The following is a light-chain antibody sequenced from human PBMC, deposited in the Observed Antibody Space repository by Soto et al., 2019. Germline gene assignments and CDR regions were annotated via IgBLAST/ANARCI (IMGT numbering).Light chain of an antibody. V-gene: IGLV2-14*03. CDR3: YSCSRNSDTRYV. CDR2: DVS. CDR1: SRDIGASNY. Sequence: QSALTQPASVSGSLGQSITISCTGTSRDIGASNYVSWYQQHPGQAPKLMISDVSNRPSGISDRFSGSKSGNTASLTISGLQAEDEADYYCYSCSRNSDTRYVFGTGTKLTVL. J-gene: IGLJ1*01.